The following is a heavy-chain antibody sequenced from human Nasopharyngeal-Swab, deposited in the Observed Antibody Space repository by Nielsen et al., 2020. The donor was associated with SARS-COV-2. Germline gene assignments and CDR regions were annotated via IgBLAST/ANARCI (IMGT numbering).Heavy chain of an antibody. CDR2: IDWDDDK. J-gene: IGHJ5*02. CDR1: VFSLSTSGMC. V-gene: IGHV2-70*01. D-gene: IGHD6-13*01. CDR3: ARIRRQQLANGVGWFDP. Sequence: SGPTLVTPTQPLTLTCTFSVFSLSTSGMCVSWIRQPPGKALEWLALIDWDDDKYYSTSLKTRLTISKDTSKNQVVLTMTNMDPVDTATYYCARIRRQQLANGVGWFDPWGQGTLVTVPS.